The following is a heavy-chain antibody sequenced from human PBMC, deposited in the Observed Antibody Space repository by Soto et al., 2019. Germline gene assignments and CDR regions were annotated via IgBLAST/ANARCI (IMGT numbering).Heavy chain of an antibody. CDR2: INPNSGVT. V-gene: IGHV1-2*04. Sequence: EQLVQSGAEVKKPGASVKVSCKSSGDSFNDYYLHWVRQAPGQGLEWMGWINPNSGVTKYAQKFQGWVTMTRDTSIRTVYMELSRLRSDDTAVYYCARESGGATATLDYYYFYMDVWGKGTTVTVSS. D-gene: IGHD5-12*01. CDR1: GDSFNDYY. CDR3: ARESGGATATLDYYYFYMDV. J-gene: IGHJ6*03.